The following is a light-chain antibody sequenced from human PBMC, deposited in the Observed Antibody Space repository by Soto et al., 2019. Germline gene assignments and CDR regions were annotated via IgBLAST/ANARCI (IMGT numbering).Light chain of an antibody. V-gene: IGLV2-8*01. CDR1: RNDIGAYEF. CDR3: KSYAGSNTYV. CDR2: EVV. Sequence: QSVLTQPPSASGSPGQSVTISCTGTRNDIGAYEFDSWYQHHPGKAPKLIIYEVVQRPSGVPDRFSGSKSGNTASLTVSGLQAADEADYYCKSYAGSNTYVFGTGTKVTVL. J-gene: IGLJ1*01.